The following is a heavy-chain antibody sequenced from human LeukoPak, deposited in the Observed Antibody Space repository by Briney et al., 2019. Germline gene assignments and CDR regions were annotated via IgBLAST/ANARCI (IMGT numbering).Heavy chain of an antibody. Sequence: GASVRVSCKASGYMFINHGISWVRQAPGQGLEWMGWISGYGGNTNYAQKLQGRVTMTTDTSTSTAYMELRSLRSDDTAVYYCARGPYYDFWSGYSGNWFDPWGQGTLVTVSS. CDR1: GYMFINHG. J-gene: IGHJ5*02. D-gene: IGHD3-3*01. CDR2: ISGYGGNT. CDR3: ARGPYYDFWSGYSGNWFDP. V-gene: IGHV1-18*01.